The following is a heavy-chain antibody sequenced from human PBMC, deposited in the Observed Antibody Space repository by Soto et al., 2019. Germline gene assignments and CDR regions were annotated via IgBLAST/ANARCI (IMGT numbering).Heavy chain of an antibody. Sequence: GASVKVSCKVSGGTFKTYAISWVRQAPGQGLEWMGGVIPIFGTANYAQMFQGRVTITADESTSTAYMELSSLRFDDTAVDYCARDREVTGAYYYGLDVWGQGTTVTVSS. CDR1: GGTFKTYA. CDR2: VIPIFGTA. V-gene: IGHV1-69*13. J-gene: IGHJ6*02. CDR3: ARDREVTGAYYYGLDV. D-gene: IGHD3-9*01.